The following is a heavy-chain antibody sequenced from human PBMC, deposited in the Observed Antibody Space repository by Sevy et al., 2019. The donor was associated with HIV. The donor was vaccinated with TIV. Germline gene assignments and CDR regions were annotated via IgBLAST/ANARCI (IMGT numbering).Heavy chain of an antibody. V-gene: IGHV3-23*01. J-gene: IGHJ3*02. CDR2: TSASGGST. Sequence: GGSLRLSCAASGFTFSTYAMSWVRQAPGKGLEWVSGTSASGGSTYYADSVKGRFAISRDNSKNMLYLQMNSPRAEDTAVYYCARDRVTWYESSGFDAFDIWGQGTMVTVSS. D-gene: IGHD3-22*01. CDR1: GFTFSTYA. CDR3: ARDRVTWYESSGFDAFDI.